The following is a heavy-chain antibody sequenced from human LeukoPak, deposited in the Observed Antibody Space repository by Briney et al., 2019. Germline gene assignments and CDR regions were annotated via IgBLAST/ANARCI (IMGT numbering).Heavy chain of an antibody. CDR2: INVGNGYT. CDR1: GYIFSKYL. CDR3: ARDSSYGPFDY. Sequence: ASVKVSCKASGYIFSKYLIYLLRQAPGQRPEWMGWINVGNGYTKYSQNFQGRVTFTWDTSASTAYMELTSLRSDDTALYYCARDSSYGPFDYWGQGTLLTVSS. J-gene: IGHJ4*02. V-gene: IGHV1-3*01. D-gene: IGHD5-18*01.